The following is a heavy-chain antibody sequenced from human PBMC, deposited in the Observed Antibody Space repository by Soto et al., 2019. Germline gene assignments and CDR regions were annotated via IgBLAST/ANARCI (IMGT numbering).Heavy chain of an antibody. D-gene: IGHD6-13*01. V-gene: IGHV4-4*02. Sequence: QVQLQESGPGLVKPSGTLSLTCAVSGGSLSSSNWWSWVRQPPGKGLEWIGEIYNSGSTNYNPSLKSRVTISVDKSKNQFSLKLRSVTAADTAVYYCARVLSFQQQLFRFDPWGQGTLVTVSS. CDR3: ARVLSFQQQLFRFDP. J-gene: IGHJ5*02. CDR2: IYNSGST. CDR1: GGSLSSSNW.